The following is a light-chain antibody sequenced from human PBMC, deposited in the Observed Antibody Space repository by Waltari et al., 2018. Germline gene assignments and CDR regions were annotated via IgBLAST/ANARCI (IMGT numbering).Light chain of an antibody. CDR2: WAS. V-gene: IGKV4-1*01. J-gene: IGKJ1*01. CDR3: QQYYNTPWT. Sequence: DIVMTQSPDSLAVSLGERATINXKSXXTIXYXSNNKXYLASYXQKPGQPPKLLSYWASTRESGVPDRFGGSGSGTHFTLTIXSLQAEDVAVYYCQQYYNTPWTFGQGTKXEIK. CDR1: XTIXYXSNNKXY.